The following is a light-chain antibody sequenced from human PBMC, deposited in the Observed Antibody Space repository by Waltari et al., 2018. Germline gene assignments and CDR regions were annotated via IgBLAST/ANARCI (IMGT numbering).Light chain of an antibody. CDR2: KAS. V-gene: IGKV1-5*03. Sequence: IQITQSPSTLLASVGTRVTTTCRASQSISSWLAWYQQKPGKAPKLLIYKASRLESGVTSRFSGSGSGTEFTLTISSLQPDDFATYYCQHYSNYPETFGQGTKVEI. CDR1: QSISSW. CDR3: QHYSNYPET. J-gene: IGKJ1*01.